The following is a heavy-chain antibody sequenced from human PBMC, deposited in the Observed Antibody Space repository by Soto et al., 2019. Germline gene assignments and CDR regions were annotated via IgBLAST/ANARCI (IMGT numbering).Heavy chain of an antibody. J-gene: IGHJ6*02. CDR3: ARQGFGPLHGLVDV. CDR1: GGSITIYY. V-gene: IGHV4-59*08. D-gene: IGHD3-10*01. CDR2: VHHSWGS. Sequence: GQLRESGQGRGKLSEPLSLSCPFSGGSITIYYWSWYRQSPGKGMEWIGYVHHSWGSSYNPSLQSRVAISLDTSNSQFSLKVTSVTATDTAVYYCARQGFGPLHGLVDVWGQGTTVTVSS.